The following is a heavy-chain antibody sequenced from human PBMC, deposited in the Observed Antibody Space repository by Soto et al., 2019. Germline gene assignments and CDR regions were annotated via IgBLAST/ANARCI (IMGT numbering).Heavy chain of an antibody. CDR1: GGTFSSYA. CDR2: IIPIFGTA. CDR3: ASRTTVTTNYYHYGLDV. J-gene: IGHJ6*02. D-gene: IGHD4-17*01. V-gene: IGHV1-69*01. Sequence: QVQLVQSGAEVKKPGSSVKVSCKASGGTFSSYAISWVRQAPGHGLEWMGGIIPIFGTANYAQKFQGRVTISADESTSKAYMELSSLRSEDTAVYYCASRTTVTTNYYHYGLDVWGQGTTVTVSS.